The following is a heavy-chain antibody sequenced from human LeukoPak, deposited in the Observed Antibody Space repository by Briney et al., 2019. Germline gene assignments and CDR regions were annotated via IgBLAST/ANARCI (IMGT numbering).Heavy chain of an antibody. V-gene: IGHV3-53*01. D-gene: IGHD6-25*01. CDR2: IYSGGST. Sequence: PGGSLSLSCTASGFTDSSPYLRCVRQAPGKGLEWVSIIYSGGSTYYADSVKGRFTISRDNSKNTLYLQMNSLRGEDTAVYYCAREQDGGYDWAKGTLVTVSS. CDR3: AREQDGGYD. J-gene: IGHJ4*02. CDR1: GFTDSSPY.